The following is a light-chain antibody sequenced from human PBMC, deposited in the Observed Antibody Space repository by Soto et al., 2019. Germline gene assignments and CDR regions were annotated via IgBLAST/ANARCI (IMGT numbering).Light chain of an antibody. CDR2: EVS. V-gene: IGLV2-14*01. CDR3: SSYTTTSTLII. CDR1: SSDFASYNF. Sequence: QSALTQPASVSGSPGQSITISCTGTSSDFASYNFVSWYQRYPGTAPKLIIYEVSNRPSGVSNRFSGSKSGNTASLTISGLQAEDEADYYCSSYTTTSTLIIFGGGTKVTVL. J-gene: IGLJ2*01.